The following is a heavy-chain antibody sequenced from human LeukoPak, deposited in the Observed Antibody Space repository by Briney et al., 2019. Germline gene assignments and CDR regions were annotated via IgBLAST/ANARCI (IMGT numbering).Heavy chain of an antibody. Sequence: GGSLRLSCAASGFTSSSYAMHWVRQAPGKGLEWVAVISYDGSNKYYADSVKGRFTISRDNSKNTLYLQMNSLRAEDTAVYYCATPPLYCSGGSCYSHFDYWGQGTLVTVSS. CDR3: ATPPLYCSGGSCYSHFDY. CDR1: GFTSSSYA. J-gene: IGHJ4*02. V-gene: IGHV3-30-3*01. D-gene: IGHD2-15*01. CDR2: ISYDGSNK.